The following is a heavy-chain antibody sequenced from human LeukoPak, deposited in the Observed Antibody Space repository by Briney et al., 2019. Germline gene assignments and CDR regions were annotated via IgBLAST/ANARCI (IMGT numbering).Heavy chain of an antibody. Sequence: GGSLRLSCAASGFTVSSNYMHWVRQAPGKGLEWVSVIYSGGTTWYADSVKGRFTISRDHSKNTLYLQMSSLRAEDTAVYYCARVAYGDHQYFQHWGQGTLVTVSS. J-gene: IGHJ1*01. D-gene: IGHD4-17*01. CDR3: ARVAYGDHQYFQH. V-gene: IGHV3-53*01. CDR2: IYSGGTT. CDR1: GFTVSSNY.